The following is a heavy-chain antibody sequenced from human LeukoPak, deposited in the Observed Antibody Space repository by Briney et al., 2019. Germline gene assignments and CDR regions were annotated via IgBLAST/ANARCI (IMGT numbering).Heavy chain of an antibody. CDR1: GYTFTGYY. V-gene: IGHV7-4-1*02. CDR3: ARQGPGYCGSTSCYGVDY. D-gene: IGHD2-2*01. CDR2: INTNTGNP. Sequence: ASVKVSCKASGYTFTGYYMHWVRQAPGQGLEWMGWINTNTGNPTYAQGFTGRFVFSLDTSVSTAYLQISSLKAEDTAVYYCARQGPGYCGSTSCYGVDYWGQGTLVTVSS. J-gene: IGHJ4*02.